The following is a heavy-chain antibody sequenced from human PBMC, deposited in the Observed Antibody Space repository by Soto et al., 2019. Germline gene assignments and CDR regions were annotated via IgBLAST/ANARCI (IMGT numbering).Heavy chain of an antibody. CDR1: GGSISSGDYY. J-gene: IGHJ5*02. CDR2: IYYSGST. Sequence: SETLSLTCTVSGGSISSGDYYWSWIRQPPGKGLEWIGYIYYSGSTYYNPSLKSRVTISVDTSKNQFSLKLSSVTAADTAVYYSERGGDTAMVSIGWFDPWGQGTLVNVSS. CDR3: ERGGDTAMVSIGWFDP. D-gene: IGHD5-18*01. V-gene: IGHV4-30-4*01.